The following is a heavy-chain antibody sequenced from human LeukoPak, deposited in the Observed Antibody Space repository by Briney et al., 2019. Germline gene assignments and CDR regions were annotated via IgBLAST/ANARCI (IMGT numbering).Heavy chain of an antibody. CDR1: GFTFSTYA. V-gene: IGHV3-30*04. D-gene: IGHD6-19*01. J-gene: IGHJ4*02. Sequence: PGGSLRLSWVVSGFTFSTYAMHWVRQAPGKGREWVAVISYDGSNKYYADSVKGRFTISRDNSKNTLYLQMNSLRAEDTAVYYCARARSGWYLGQFDYWGQGTLVSVSS. CDR3: ARARSGWYLGQFDY. CDR2: ISYDGSNK.